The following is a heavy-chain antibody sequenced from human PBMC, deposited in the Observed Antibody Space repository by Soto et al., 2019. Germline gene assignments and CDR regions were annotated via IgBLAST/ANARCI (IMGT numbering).Heavy chain of an antibody. J-gene: IGHJ6*02. CDR1: GGTFSNYA. CDR2: IIPIFNTA. Sequence: SVKVSRKASGGTFSNYAISWVRPAPGQGREWMGGIIPIFNTANYAQKFQGRVTITADKSTSTDYMELSSLRPEDTAVYYCARGLVVPAGIRYYYYGMDVWGQGTTVTVSS. D-gene: IGHD2-2*01. CDR3: ARGLVVPAGIRYYYYGMDV. V-gene: IGHV1-69*06.